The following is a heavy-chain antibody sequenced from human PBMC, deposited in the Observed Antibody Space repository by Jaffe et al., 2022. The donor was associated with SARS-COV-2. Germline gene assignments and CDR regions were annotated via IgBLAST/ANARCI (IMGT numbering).Heavy chain of an antibody. J-gene: IGHJ6*02. CDR1: GFTFDDYA. Sequence: EVQLVESGGGLVQPGRSLRLSCAASGFTFDDYAMHWVRQAPGKGLEWVSGISWNSGSIGYADSVKGRFTISRDNAKNSLYLQMNSLRAEDTALYYCAKDVGSSSKMYYYYYYGMDVWGQGTTVTVSS. V-gene: IGHV3-9*01. CDR2: ISWNSGSI. D-gene: IGHD6-6*01. CDR3: AKDVGSSSKMYYYYYYGMDV.